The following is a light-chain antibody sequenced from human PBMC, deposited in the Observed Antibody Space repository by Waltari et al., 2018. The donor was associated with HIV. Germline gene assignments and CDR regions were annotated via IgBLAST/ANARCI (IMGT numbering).Light chain of an antibody. V-gene: IGKV1-5*03. Sequence: DIQMAQSPSNLSASVGDRVTITCRASQTINTWLAWYHQKPGGAPQLLIYNASTLENGVPSRFSGSGSGTEFTLTISRLQPDDVGFYYCQQYSSYWTFGQGTKVQVK. CDR1: QTINTW. J-gene: IGKJ1*01. CDR2: NAS. CDR3: QQYSSYWT.